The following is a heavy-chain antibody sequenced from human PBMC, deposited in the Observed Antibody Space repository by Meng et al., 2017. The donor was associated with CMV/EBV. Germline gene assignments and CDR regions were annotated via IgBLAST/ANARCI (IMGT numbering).Heavy chain of an antibody. CDR1: GGSISHYY. V-gene: IGHV4-59*01. J-gene: IGHJ4*02. CDR2: VYNTGRT. D-gene: IGHD6-19*01. CDR3: ARGSPNNGWYQIDY. Sequence: GSLRLSCSVSGGSISHYYWSWIRQPPGKGLQWIGYVYNTGRTNYNPSPKSRVTISVDTSKNQFSLKLSSVTAADTAVYYCARGSPNNGWYQIDYWGQGTLVTVSS.